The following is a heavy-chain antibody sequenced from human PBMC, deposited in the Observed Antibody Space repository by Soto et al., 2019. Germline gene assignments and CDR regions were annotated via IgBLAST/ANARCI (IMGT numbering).Heavy chain of an antibody. Sequence: SETLSLTCAVYGGSFSGYYWSWIRQPPGKGLEWIGEINHSGSTNYNPSLKSRVTISVDTSKNQFSLKLSSVTAADTAVYYCARYTAMGKASYYYGMDGWGQGTTVTVPS. D-gene: IGHD5-18*01. CDR3: ARYTAMGKASYYYGMDG. CDR2: INHSGST. CDR1: GGSFSGYY. J-gene: IGHJ6*02. V-gene: IGHV4-34*01.